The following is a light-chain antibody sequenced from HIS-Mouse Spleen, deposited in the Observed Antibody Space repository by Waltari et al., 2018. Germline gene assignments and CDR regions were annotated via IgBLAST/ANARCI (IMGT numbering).Light chain of an antibody. CDR2: RNN. CDR3: AAWDDSLSGPWV. CDR1: SSNIGSNY. J-gene: IGLJ3*02. Sequence: QSVLTQPPSASGTPGQRVTISCSGSSSNIGSNYVYWYQQLPGTAPKLLSYRNNRRPPGFPDRFSGSKSGTSASLAISGLRSEDEADYYCAAWDDSLSGPWVFGGGTKLTVL. V-gene: IGLV1-47*01.